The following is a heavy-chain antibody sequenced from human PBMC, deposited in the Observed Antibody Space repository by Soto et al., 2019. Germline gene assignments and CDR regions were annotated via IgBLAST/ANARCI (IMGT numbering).Heavy chain of an antibody. CDR2: INHSGST. V-gene: IGHV4-34*01. J-gene: IGHJ4*02. CDR3: ARVRIVVVPAAIDY. CDR1: GGSFSGYY. Sequence: SETLSLTCAVYGGSFSGYYWSWIRQPPGKGLEWIGEINHSGSTNYNPSLKSRVIISVDTAKNQFSLKLSSVTAADTAVYYCARVRIVVVPAAIDYWGQGTLVTVSS. D-gene: IGHD2-2*01.